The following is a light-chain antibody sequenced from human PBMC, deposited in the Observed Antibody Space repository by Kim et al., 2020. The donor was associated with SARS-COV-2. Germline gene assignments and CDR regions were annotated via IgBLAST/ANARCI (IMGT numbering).Light chain of an antibody. Sequence: KAPISCSERSSNIGNKYVSWYQQLPGTAPKLLIYDNNKRPSGIPDRFSGSRSGTSATLGITGLQTGDEADYYCGTWDSSLSAHVVFGGGTQLTVL. CDR2: DNN. CDR1: SSNIGNKY. J-gene: IGLJ2*01. CDR3: GTWDSSLSAHVV. V-gene: IGLV1-51*01.